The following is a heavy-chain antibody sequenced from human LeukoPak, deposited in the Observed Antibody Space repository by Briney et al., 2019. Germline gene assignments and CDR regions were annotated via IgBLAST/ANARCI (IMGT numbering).Heavy chain of an antibody. CDR3: AREGPPHCTNGVCYTAYYYYGMDV. Sequence: GSLRLSCAASGFTFSSYWMSWIRQPAGKGLEWIGRIYTSGSTNYNPSLKSRVTMSVDTSKNQFSLKLSSVTAADTAVYYCAREGPPHCTNGVCYTAYYYYGMDVWSQGTTVTVSS. J-gene: IGHJ6*02. CDR2: IYTSGST. CDR1: GFTFSSYW. V-gene: IGHV4-4*07. D-gene: IGHD2-8*01.